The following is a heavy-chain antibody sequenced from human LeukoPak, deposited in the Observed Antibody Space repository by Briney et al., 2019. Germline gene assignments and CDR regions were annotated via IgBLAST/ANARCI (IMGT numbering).Heavy chain of an antibody. D-gene: IGHD6-13*01. CDR1: GGSFSGYY. CDR2: ISHSGST. Sequence: SETLSLTCAVYGGSFSGYYWSWIRQPPGKGLEWIGEISHSGSTNYNPSLKSRVTISVDTSKNQFSLKLSSVTAADTAVYYCARGLGTGYSSSWYRLDYWGQGTLVTVSS. J-gene: IGHJ4*02. V-gene: IGHV4-34*01. CDR3: ARGLGTGYSSSWYRLDY.